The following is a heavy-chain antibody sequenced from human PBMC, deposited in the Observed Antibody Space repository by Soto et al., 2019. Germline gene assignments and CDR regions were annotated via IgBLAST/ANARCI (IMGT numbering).Heavy chain of an antibody. Sequence: QVQLQQWGAGLLKPSETLSLTCAVYGGSFSGYYWSWIRQPPGKGLEWIGEINHSGSTNYNPSLKSRVTISVDTSKNQFSLKLSSVTAADTAVYYCAGLLGYCSGGSCYGRNAFDIWGQGTMVTVSS. CDR3: AGLLGYCSGGSCYGRNAFDI. CDR1: GGSFSGYY. D-gene: IGHD2-15*01. V-gene: IGHV4-34*01. CDR2: INHSGST. J-gene: IGHJ3*02.